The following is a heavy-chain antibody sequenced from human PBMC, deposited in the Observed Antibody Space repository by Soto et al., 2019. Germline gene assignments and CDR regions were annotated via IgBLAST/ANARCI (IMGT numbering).Heavy chain of an antibody. V-gene: IGHV1-69*01. Sequence: QVQLVQSGAEVKKPGSSVKVSCKASGGTFSSYAISWVRQAPGQGLEWMGGIIPIFGTANYAQKFQGRVTITADESTSTAYMELSRLRSEDTAVYYCARGYCSSTSCYRAWFDPWGQGTLVTVSS. CDR1: GGTFSSYA. J-gene: IGHJ5*02. CDR2: IIPIFGTA. D-gene: IGHD2-2*01. CDR3: ARGYCSSTSCYRAWFDP.